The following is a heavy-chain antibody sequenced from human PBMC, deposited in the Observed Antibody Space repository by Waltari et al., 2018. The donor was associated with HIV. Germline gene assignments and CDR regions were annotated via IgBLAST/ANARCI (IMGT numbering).Heavy chain of an antibody. J-gene: IGHJ6*02. CDR3: ARDHATIFGGGGRDYRMDV. Sequence: QVQLQESGPGLVKPSQTLSLTCTVSGGSISSGGYYWSWIRQHPGKGLEWIGYIYYSGSPYYTPSLKSRVTISLDTSKNQFSLKLSSVTAADTAVYYCARDHATIFGGGGRDYRMDVWGQGTTVTVSS. D-gene: IGHD3-3*01. CDR2: IYYSGSP. CDR1: GGSISSGGYY. V-gene: IGHV4-31*03.